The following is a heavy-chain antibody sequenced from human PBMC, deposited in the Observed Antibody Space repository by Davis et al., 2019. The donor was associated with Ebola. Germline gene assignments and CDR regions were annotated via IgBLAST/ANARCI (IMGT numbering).Heavy chain of an antibody. V-gene: IGHV4-39*01. J-gene: IGHJ5*02. CDR1: GGSISSISYY. D-gene: IGHD2-15*01. CDR3: ARLAGYCSGGSCFPNWFDP. Sequence: SETLSLTCSVSGGSISSISYYWGWIRQPPGKGLQWIGSIWYSGSTYYNPSLESRVSISIDTSNNQCSLKLRSVTAADTAVYSCARLAGYCSGGSCFPNWFDPWGQGTLVTVSS. CDR2: IWYSGST.